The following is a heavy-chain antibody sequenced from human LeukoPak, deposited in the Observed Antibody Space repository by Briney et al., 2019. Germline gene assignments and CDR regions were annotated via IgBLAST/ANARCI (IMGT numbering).Heavy chain of an antibody. J-gene: IGHJ4*02. CDR1: GYTLTELS. CDR3: ARGVGSGSYSIDY. D-gene: IGHD3-10*01. Sequence: ASVKVSCKVSGYTLTELSMHWVRQATGQGLEWMGWMNPNSGNTGYAQKFQGRVTMTRNTSISTAYMELSSLRSEDTAVYYCARGVGSGSYSIDYWGQGTLVTVSS. CDR2: MNPNSGNT. V-gene: IGHV1-8*01.